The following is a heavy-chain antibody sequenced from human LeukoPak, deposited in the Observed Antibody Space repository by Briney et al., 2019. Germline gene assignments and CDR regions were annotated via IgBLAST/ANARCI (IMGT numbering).Heavy chain of an antibody. J-gene: IGHJ4*02. V-gene: IGHV4-61*08. CDR1: GGSTSSGGYY. D-gene: IGHD5-24*01. CDR2: IYYSGNT. CDR3: ARESRSDGYKFDY. Sequence: SEALSDTRTVPGGSTSSGGYYWSWIRLPPRNGLEWIGYIYYSGNTNYNPSLKSRLTISGDTSNNQFSLKLSSLTDADTAMYYCARESRSDGYKFDYWGQGTLVTVSS.